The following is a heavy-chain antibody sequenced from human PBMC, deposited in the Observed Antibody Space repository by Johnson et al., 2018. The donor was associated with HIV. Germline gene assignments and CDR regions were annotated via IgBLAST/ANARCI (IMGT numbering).Heavy chain of an antibody. CDR3: AKDLLVINVRDAVHI. V-gene: IGHV3-9*01. Sequence: VQLVESGGALVQPGRSLRLSCVASGLTFEDYAMYWVRQAPGKGLEWVSGISWNSADIDYADSVKGRFTISRDNAKNSLYLQMNTLRPEDTALYYCAKDLLVINVRDAVHIGGQWTMVTVS. D-gene: IGHD2-21*01. J-gene: IGHJ3*02. CDR1: GLTFEDYA. CDR2: ISWNSADI.